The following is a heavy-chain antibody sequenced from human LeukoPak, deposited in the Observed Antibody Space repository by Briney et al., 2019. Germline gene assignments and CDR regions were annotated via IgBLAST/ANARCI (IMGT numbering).Heavy chain of an antibody. V-gene: IGHV1-8*01. J-gene: IGHJ5*02. CDR3: ARDSSNNWFDP. CDR1: GYTFTSYN. CDR2: MHPNSGNT. D-gene: IGHD6-19*01. Sequence: GASVKVSCKASGYTFTSYNINWVRQATGQGLELMGWMHPNSGNTVYAQKLQGRVTMTRNTSISTAYMELSSLRSNDTAVYYCARDSSNNWFDPWGQGTLVTVSS.